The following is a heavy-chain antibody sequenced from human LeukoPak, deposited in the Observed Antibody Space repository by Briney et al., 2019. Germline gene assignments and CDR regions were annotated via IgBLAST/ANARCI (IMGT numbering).Heavy chain of an antibody. CDR3: AKDRGRGNDYYDSSGYPVQH. CDR2: ISATGYTT. J-gene: IGHJ1*01. CDR1: GFILSTYA. V-gene: IGHV3-23*01. Sequence: GGSLRLSCAASGFILSTYAMSWVRQAPGKGLEWVSAISATGYTTYYADSVKGRFTISTDNSKSTVYLQMNSLRAEDTAVYYCAKDRGRGNDYYDSSGYPVQHWGQGTLVTVSS. D-gene: IGHD3-22*01.